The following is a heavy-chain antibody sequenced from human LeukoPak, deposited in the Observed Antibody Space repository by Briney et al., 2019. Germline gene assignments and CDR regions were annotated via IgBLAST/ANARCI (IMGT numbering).Heavy chain of an antibody. CDR1: GFTFSNYG. D-gene: IGHD3-3*01. V-gene: IGHV3-33*01. J-gene: IGHJ4*02. CDR2: IWYDGSKK. CDR3: ARDLWSGY. Sequence: GGSLRLSCAASGFTFSNYGMNWVRQAPGKGLEWVAVIWYDGSKKYYADSVKGRFTMSRDNSKNTLYLQMNSLRPEDAAVYYCARDLWSGYWGQGTLVTVSS.